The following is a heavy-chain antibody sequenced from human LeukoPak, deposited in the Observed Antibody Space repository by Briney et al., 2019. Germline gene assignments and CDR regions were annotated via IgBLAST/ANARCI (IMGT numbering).Heavy chain of an antibody. Sequence: GGSLRLSCAASGFTFSSYAMSWVRQAPGKGLEWVSVTSGSGGSTYYADSVKGRFTISRDNSKNTLYLQMNSLRAEDTAVYYCAKVRYDSSGYQSPYFDYWGQGILVTVSS. CDR2: TSGSGGST. CDR1: GFTFSSYA. J-gene: IGHJ4*02. V-gene: IGHV3-23*01. CDR3: AKVRYDSSGYQSPYFDY. D-gene: IGHD3-22*01.